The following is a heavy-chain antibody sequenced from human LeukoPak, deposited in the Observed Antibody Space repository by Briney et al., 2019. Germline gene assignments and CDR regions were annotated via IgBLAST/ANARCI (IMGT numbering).Heavy chain of an antibody. V-gene: IGHV1-69*10. Sequence: VASVKVSCKTSGATFSNNAFSWVRQAPGQGLEWMGGVIPMLGTTNYAQNLQGRVTITADRSTVTVYMELNSLKSEDTAVYYCARGLFGVILIGQKQFYAMDVWGQGTTVTVSS. CDR2: VIPMLGTT. D-gene: IGHD3-3*01. CDR3: ARGLFGVILIGQKQFYAMDV. J-gene: IGHJ6*02. CDR1: GATFSNNA.